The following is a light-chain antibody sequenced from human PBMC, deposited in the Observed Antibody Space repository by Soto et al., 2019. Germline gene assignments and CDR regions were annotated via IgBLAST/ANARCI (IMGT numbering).Light chain of an antibody. V-gene: IGKV1-9*01. Sequence: IQLTPSPSSLSASVGDRVTITCRASQAIINYLAWYQQKPGKAPQLLIYGASTLQSGVPSRFSGSGSGTHFTLTVSSLQPEDFATYYCQQLFIYPPTFGPGTKVDIK. CDR1: QAIINY. J-gene: IGKJ3*01. CDR2: GAS. CDR3: QQLFIYPPT.